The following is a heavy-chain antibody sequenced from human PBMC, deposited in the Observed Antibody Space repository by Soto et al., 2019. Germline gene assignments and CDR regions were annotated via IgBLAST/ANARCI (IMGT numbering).Heavy chain of an antibody. CDR2: XYHXGNA. Sequence: SETLSLTCTVSGGSISTPVYALTCIRRPPGKAPAWIGYXYHXGNAYPXXSLKSRVTISLDGAKNQFSLKMTSVTAADTGLYYCAARPYYYYGLDVWGQGTTVTVSS. J-gene: IGHJ6*02. CDR1: GGSISTPVYA. V-gene: IGHV4-30-2*01. CDR3: AARPYYYYGLDV.